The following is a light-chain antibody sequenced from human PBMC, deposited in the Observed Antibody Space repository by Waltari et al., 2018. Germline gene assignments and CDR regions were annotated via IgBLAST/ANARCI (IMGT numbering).Light chain of an antibody. J-gene: IGKJ1*01. CDR1: QSLVQSDGKTY. V-gene: IGKV2-30*02. Sequence: DVVMTQSPLFLPVTLGQPASISCKSSQSLVQSDGKTYLNWFQPRRGQSPRRLIYKISNRASGVPDRFSGSGSGTDCTLKISRVEAEDVGVYYCMQATHWPLTFGQGTKVEIK. CDR2: KIS. CDR3: MQATHWPLT.